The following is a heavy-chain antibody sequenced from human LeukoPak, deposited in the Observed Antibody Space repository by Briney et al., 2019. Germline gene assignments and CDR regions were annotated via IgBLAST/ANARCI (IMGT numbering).Heavy chain of an antibody. J-gene: IGHJ6*02. CDR2: ISSSSSTI. D-gene: IGHD6-19*01. CDR3: ARTSSAMHV. Sequence: PGGSLRLSCAASAFTFSNYGMSWVRQAPGRGLEWVSYISSSSSTIYYADSVKGRFTISRDNAKNSLHLQINSLRAEDMAVYYCARTSSAMHVWGQGTTVTVSS. CDR1: AFTFSNYG. V-gene: IGHV3-48*03.